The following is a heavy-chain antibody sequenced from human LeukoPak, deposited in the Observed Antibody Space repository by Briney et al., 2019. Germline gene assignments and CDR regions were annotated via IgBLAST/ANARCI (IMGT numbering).Heavy chain of an antibody. D-gene: IGHD5-24*01. V-gene: IGHV4-39*07. CDR2: IYYSGST. Sequence: SETLSLTCTVSGGSISSSSYYWGWIRQPPGKGLEWIGSIYYSGSTYYNPSLKSRVTISVDTSKNQFSLKLSSVTAADTAVYYCARDWRDGYKVLGAFDIWGQGTMVTVSS. CDR1: GGSISSSSYY. J-gene: IGHJ3*02. CDR3: ARDWRDGYKVLGAFDI.